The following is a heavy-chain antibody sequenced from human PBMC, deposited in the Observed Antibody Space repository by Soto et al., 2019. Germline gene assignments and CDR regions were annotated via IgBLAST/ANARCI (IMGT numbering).Heavy chain of an antibody. CDR1: GGSISSYY. D-gene: IGHD5-12*01. J-gene: IGHJ6*02. Sequence: SETLSLTCTVSGGSISSYYWSWIRQPPGKGLEWIGYIYYSGSTNYNPSLKSRVTISVDTSKNQFSLKLSSVTAADTAVYYCARDKRLRRYYYYGMDVWGQGTTVTVSS. V-gene: IGHV4-59*01. CDR3: ARDKRLRRYYYYGMDV. CDR2: IYYSGST.